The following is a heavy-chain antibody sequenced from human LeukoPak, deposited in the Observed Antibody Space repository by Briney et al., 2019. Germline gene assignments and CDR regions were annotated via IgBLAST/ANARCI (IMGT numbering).Heavy chain of an antibody. Sequence: QPGGSLRLSCAASGFTFSSYWMHWVRQAPEKGLVWVSRINSDGSSTSYADSVKGRFTISRDNAKNTLYLQMNSLRAEDTAVYYCARDGRGWYKDYWGQGTLVTVSS. J-gene: IGHJ4*02. D-gene: IGHD6-19*01. CDR1: GFTFSSYW. CDR3: ARDGRGWYKDY. V-gene: IGHV3-74*01. CDR2: INSDGSST.